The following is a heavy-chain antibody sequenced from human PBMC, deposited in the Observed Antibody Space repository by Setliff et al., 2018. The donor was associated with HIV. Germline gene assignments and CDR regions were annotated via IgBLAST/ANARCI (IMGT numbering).Heavy chain of an antibody. D-gene: IGHD1-1*01. V-gene: IGHV4-30-4*08. Sequence: PSETLSLTCTVSGGSISSDDYYWNWIRQPPGKGLEWIGYITYSVSAYYNPSLKSRVTIAIDTSNNQISLRLSSVTAADTAMYYCVRDDDGYNGKGFDYWGPGTLVTVSS. CDR3: VRDDDGYNGKGFDY. CDR1: GGSISSDDYY. J-gene: IGHJ4*02. CDR2: ITYSVSA.